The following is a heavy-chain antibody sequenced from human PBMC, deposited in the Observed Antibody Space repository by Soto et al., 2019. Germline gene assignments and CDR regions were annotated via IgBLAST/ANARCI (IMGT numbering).Heavy chain of an antibody. J-gene: IGHJ4*02. V-gene: IGHV4-59*08. CDR1: GGSISSYY. CDR3: ARKNNYGYYLTDY. Sequence: PSETLSLTCTVSGGSISSYYWSWIRQPPGKGLEWIGYIYYSGSTNYNPSPKSRVTISVDTSKNQFSLKLSSVTAADTAVYYCARKNNYGYYLTDYWGQGTLVTVSS. CDR2: IYYSGST. D-gene: IGHD5-18*01.